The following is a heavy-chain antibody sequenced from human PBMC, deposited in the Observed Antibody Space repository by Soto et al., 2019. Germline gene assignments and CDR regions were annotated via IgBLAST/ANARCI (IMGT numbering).Heavy chain of an antibody. CDR1: GGTFSSYA. D-gene: IGHD2-15*01. CDR2: IIPIFGTA. J-gene: IGHJ4*02. V-gene: IGHV1-69*12. Sequence: QVQLVQSGAEVKKPGSSVKVSCKASGGTFSSYAISWVRQAPGQGLEWMGGIIPIFGTANYAQKFQGRVTITADEPTSTAYMELSSLRSEDTAVYYWARGGQPQYGGNVKYYLDYGGQGTLVTVAS. CDR3: ARGGQPQYGGNVKYYLDY.